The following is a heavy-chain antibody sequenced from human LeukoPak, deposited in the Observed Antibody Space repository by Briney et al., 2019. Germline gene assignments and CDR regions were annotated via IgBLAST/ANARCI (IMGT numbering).Heavy chain of an antibody. Sequence: SETLSLTCTVSGGSISSFYWSWIRQPPGKGLEWIGYIHTSGNTNYNPSLKSRVTTSVDTSKNQFSLKLSSVTAADTAELYCARLSPYDSGGYYAQFDSWGQGTLVTVSS. J-gene: IGHJ4*02. CDR1: GGSISSFY. CDR3: ARLSPYDSGGYYAQFDS. V-gene: IGHV4-4*09. CDR2: IHTSGNT. D-gene: IGHD3-22*01.